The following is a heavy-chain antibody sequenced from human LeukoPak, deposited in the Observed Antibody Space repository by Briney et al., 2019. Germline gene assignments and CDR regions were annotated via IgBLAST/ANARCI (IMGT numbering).Heavy chain of an antibody. Sequence: GGSLRLSCAASGFTFSSYAMHWVRQAPGKGLEWVAVISYDGSNKYYADSVKGRFTISRDNSKNTLYLQMNSLRAEDTAVYYCARDRSSSWYEGPFDYWGQGTLVTVP. V-gene: IGHV3-30*04. J-gene: IGHJ4*02. D-gene: IGHD6-13*01. CDR1: GFTFSSYA. CDR3: ARDRSSSWYEGPFDY. CDR2: ISYDGSNK.